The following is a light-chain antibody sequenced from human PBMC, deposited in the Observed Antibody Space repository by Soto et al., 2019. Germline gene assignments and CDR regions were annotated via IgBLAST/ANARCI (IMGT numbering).Light chain of an antibody. J-gene: IGKJ4*01. CDR1: QSLQHPNGNTF. CDR2: LAS. Sequence: DVVLTQSPVTLAVTPGEPASISCRSSQSLQHPNGNTFLHWYFQKPGQSPQLLIYLASKRASGVPDRFSGSGSGTDFTLRISSLEAEDAGIYYCMQSLQSPPTFGGGTRWIS. V-gene: IGKV2-28*01. CDR3: MQSLQSPPT.